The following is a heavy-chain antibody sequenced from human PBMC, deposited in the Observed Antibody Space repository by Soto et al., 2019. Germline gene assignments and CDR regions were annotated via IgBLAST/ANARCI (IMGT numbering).Heavy chain of an antibody. CDR3: ARDPRVAAAGTDYFDY. CDR2: IWYDGSNK. V-gene: IGHV3-33*01. Sequence: QVQLVDSGGGVVQPGRSLRLSCAASGFTFSSYGMHWVRQAPGKGLERVAVIWYDGSNKYYADSVKGRFTISRDNSKNTLYLQMNSLRAEDTAVYYCARDPRVAAAGTDYFDYWGQGTLVTVSS. CDR1: GFTFSSYG. D-gene: IGHD6-13*01. J-gene: IGHJ4*02.